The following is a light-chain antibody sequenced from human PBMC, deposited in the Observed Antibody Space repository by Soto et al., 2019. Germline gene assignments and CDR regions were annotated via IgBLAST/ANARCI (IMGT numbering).Light chain of an antibody. Sequence: AIQLTQSPSSLSASVGDRVTITCRASQGISSALAWYQQKPGKAPKLLIYDASSLESGVPSRFSGSGSGTDFTLAISRLQPEDFARYYCQQFNNYPPWTFGQGTKVEIE. V-gene: IGKV1D-13*01. CDR1: QGISSA. J-gene: IGKJ1*01. CDR2: DAS. CDR3: QQFNNYPPWT.